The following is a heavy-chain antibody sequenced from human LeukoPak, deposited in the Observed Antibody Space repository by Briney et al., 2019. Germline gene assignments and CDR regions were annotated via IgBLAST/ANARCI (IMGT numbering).Heavy chain of an antibody. CDR1: GFTFSSYA. V-gene: IGHV3-23*01. J-gene: IGHJ4*02. CDR3: AKDPSVLSMIVVVITHLYYFDY. CDR2: ISGSGGST. D-gene: IGHD3-22*01. Sequence: PGGSLRLSCAASGFTFSSYAMSWVRQAPVKGLEWVSAISGSGGSTYYADSVKGRFTISRDNSKNTLYLQMNSLRAEDTAVYYCAKDPSVLSMIVVVITHLYYFDYWGQGTLVTVSS.